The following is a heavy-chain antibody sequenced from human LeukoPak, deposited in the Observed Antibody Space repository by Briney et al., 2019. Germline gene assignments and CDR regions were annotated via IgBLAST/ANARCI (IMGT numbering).Heavy chain of an antibody. D-gene: IGHD6-19*01. Sequence: ASVKVSCKASGYTFTSYGISWVRQAPGQGLEWMGWMNPNSGNTGYAQKFQGRVTMTRNTSISTAYMELSSLRSEDTAVYYCARGPVGIAVAGTDYWGQGTLVTVSS. V-gene: IGHV1-8*02. J-gene: IGHJ4*02. CDR1: GYTFTSYG. CDR2: MNPNSGNT. CDR3: ARGPVGIAVAGTDY.